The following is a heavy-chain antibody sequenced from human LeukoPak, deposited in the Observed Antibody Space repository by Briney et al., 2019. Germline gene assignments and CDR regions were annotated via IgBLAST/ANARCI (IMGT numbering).Heavy chain of an antibody. V-gene: IGHV4-59*08. D-gene: IGHD3-10*01. J-gene: IGHJ6*02. CDR2: IYYSGST. CDR1: GGSISSYY. CDR3: ARRAMVRGVLYGMDV. Sequence: SETLSLTCTVSGGSISSYYWSWIPQPPGKGLEWIGYIYYSGSTNYNPSLKSRVTISVDTSKNQFSLKLSSVTAADTAVYYCARRAMVRGVLYGMDVWGQGTTVTVSS.